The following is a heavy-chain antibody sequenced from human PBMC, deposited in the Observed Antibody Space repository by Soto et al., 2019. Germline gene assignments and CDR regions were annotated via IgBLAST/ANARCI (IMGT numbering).Heavy chain of an antibody. CDR2: INWNSGTK. J-gene: IGHJ4*02. V-gene: IGHV3-9*01. Sequence: EAQLVESGGDLVQPGTSLRLSCAASGFTFDDYAMSWVRQVPGKGLEWVSGINWNSGTKGYADSVKGRFTISRDNAKNSLYLQMSRLRADDTALYYCARESEDLTSNFDYWGQGTLVTVSS. CDR3: ARESEDLTSNFDY. CDR1: GFTFDDYA.